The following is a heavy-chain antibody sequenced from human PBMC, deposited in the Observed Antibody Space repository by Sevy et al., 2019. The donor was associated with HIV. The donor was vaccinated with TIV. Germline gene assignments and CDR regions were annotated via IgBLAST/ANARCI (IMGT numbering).Heavy chain of an antibody. Sequence: ASVKVSCKASGYTFTGYYMHWVRQAPGQGLEWMGWINPNSGGTNYAQTFQGRVTMTRDTSISTAYMELSRLRSDDTAVYYCARADIVVVVAATPGYYGMDVWGQGTTVTVSS. CDR3: ARADIVVVVAATPGYYGMDV. V-gene: IGHV1-2*02. CDR2: INPNSGGT. CDR1: GYTFTGYY. J-gene: IGHJ6*02. D-gene: IGHD2-15*01.